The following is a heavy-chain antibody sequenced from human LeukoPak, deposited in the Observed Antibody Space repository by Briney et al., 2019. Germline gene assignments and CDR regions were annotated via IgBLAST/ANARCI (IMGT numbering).Heavy chain of an antibody. CDR1: GGSISSSSYY. CDR3: ARGRFLEWLLPLDY. V-gene: IGHV4-39*07. CDR2: IYYSGST. Sequence: SETLSLTCTVSGGSISSSSYYWGWIRPPPGQGLEWIGIIYYSGSTYYNPSLKSRVTISVDTSKNQFSLKLSSVTAADTAVYYCARGRFLEWLLPLDYWGQGTLVTVSS. J-gene: IGHJ4*02. D-gene: IGHD3-3*01.